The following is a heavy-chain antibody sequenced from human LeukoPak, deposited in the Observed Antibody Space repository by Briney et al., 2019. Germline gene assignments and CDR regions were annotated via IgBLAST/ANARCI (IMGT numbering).Heavy chain of an antibody. CDR1: GFTFRSYE. CDR2: ISTTGSAM. CDR3: ARDRGPEPDY. V-gene: IGHV3-48*03. Sequence: GGSLRLSCAASGFTFRSYEMNWVRQAPGKGLEWVSYISTTGSAMYYADSVKGRFTTSGDNAKNSLHLQMNSLRAEDTAVYYCARDRGPEPDYWGQGTLVTVSS. D-gene: IGHD3-10*01. J-gene: IGHJ4*02.